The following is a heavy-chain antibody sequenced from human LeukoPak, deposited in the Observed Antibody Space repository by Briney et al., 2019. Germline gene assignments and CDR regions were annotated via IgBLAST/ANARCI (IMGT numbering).Heavy chain of an antibody. CDR1: GYSFTSYW. J-gene: IGHJ4*02. Sequence: GESLKISCKGSGYSFTSYWIGWVRQMPGKGLEWMGIIYPGDSDTRYSPSFQGQVTISADKSISTAYLQWSSLKASDSAMYYCARHLRSSYGFIDYWGQGTLVTVSS. D-gene: IGHD5-18*01. CDR2: IYPGDSDT. V-gene: IGHV5-51*01. CDR3: ARHLRSSYGFIDY.